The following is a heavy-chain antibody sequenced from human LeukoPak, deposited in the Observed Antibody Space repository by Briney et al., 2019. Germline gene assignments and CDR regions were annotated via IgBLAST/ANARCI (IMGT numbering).Heavy chain of an antibody. CDR2: ISAYNGNT. CDR3: ARGDEPTIVVVPAPYYYYGMDV. D-gene: IGHD2-2*01. V-gene: IGHV1-18*01. CDR1: GYTFTSYG. J-gene: IGHJ6*02. Sequence: ASVKVSFKASGYTFTSYGISWVRQAPGQGLEWMGWISAYNGNTDYAQKLQGRVTMTTDTSTSTAYMELRSLRSDDTAVYYCARGDEPTIVVVPAPYYYYGMDVWGQGTTVSVSS.